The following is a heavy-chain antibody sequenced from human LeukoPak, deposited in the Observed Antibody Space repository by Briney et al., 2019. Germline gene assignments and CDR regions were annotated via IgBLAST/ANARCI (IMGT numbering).Heavy chain of an antibody. CDR2: IYYSGST. V-gene: IGHV4-31*03. CDR1: GGSISSGGYY. D-gene: IGHD4-17*01. J-gene: IGHJ3*02. CDR3: ARVGPSHGDYDWFGAFDI. Sequence: SETLSLTCTVSGGSISSGGYYWSWIRQHPGKGLEWIGYIYYSGSTYYNPSLKSRVTISIDTSKNQFSLKLSSVTAADTAVYYCARVGPSHGDYDWFGAFDIWGQGTMVTVSS.